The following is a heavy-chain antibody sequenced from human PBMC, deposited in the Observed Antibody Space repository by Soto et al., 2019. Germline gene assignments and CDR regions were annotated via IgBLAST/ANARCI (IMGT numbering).Heavy chain of an antibody. Sequence: EVQLVESGGGLVQPWGSLRLSCAASGFTFSNYWMIWVRQAPGKGLEWVANIKQDGSEKYYVDSVKGRFTISRDNAKNSLYLQMYSVRAEDTAVYYCARDGLSLEWLSGMDVWGQGTTVTVSS. CDR3: ARDGLSLEWLSGMDV. CDR1: GFTFSNYW. CDR2: IKQDGSEK. V-gene: IGHV3-7*01. D-gene: IGHD3-3*01. J-gene: IGHJ6*02.